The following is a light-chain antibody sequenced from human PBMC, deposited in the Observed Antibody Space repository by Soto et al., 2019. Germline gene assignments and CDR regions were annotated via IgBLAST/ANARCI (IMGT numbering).Light chain of an antibody. CDR2: DLS. CDR1: SSDVGTYEY. CDR3: SSYASNGDVL. J-gene: IGLJ2*01. V-gene: IGLV2-14*03. Sequence: QSALTQPASVSGAPGQSITISCTGTSSDVGTYEYVSWYQHHPGKAPKLMIYDLSNRPSGVSDRFSGSKSGNTASLTISGLQAEDEADYYCSSYASNGDVLFGGGTKLTVL.